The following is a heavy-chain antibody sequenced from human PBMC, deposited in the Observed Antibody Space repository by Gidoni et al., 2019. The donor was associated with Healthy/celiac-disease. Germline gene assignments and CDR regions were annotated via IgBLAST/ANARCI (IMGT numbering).Heavy chain of an antibody. CDR3: AREGYDILTGYPIIDY. D-gene: IGHD3-9*01. V-gene: IGHV4-59*01. Sequence: QVQLQESGPGLVKPSETLSLTCTVPGGSISSYYWSWIRQPPGKGLEWIVYIYYSGSTNYNPSLKSRVTISVDTSKNQFSLKLSSVTAADTAVYYCAREGYDILTGYPIIDYWGQGTLVTVSS. CDR1: GGSISSYY. J-gene: IGHJ4*02. CDR2: IYYSGST.